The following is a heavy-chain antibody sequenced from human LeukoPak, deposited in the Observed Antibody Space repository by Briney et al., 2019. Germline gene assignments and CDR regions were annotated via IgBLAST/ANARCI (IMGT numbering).Heavy chain of an antibody. D-gene: IGHD3-22*01. Sequence: PGGSLRLSCAASGFTFSSYAMHWVRQAPGKGLEYVSAISSNGGSTYYANSVKGRFTISRDSSKNTLYLQMGSLRAEDMAVYYCARAQNYYDSSGYYQTRRGGIDYWGQGTLVTVSS. J-gene: IGHJ4*02. CDR3: ARAQNYYDSSGYYQTRRGGIDY. CDR1: GFTFSSYA. V-gene: IGHV3-64*01. CDR2: ISSNGGST.